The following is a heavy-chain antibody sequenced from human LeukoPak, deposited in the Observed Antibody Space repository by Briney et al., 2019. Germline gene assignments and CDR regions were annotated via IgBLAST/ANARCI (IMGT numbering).Heavy chain of an antibody. Sequence: SETLSLTCTVSGGSISSYYWSWIRQPPGKGLEWSGYIYYSGSTNYNPSLKSRVTISVDTSKNQFSLKLSSVTAADTAVYYCARDIAQSGYSGYDSGFDYWGQGTLVTVSS. D-gene: IGHD5-12*01. V-gene: IGHV4-59*01. CDR3: ARDIAQSGYSGYDSGFDY. CDR1: GGSISSYY. J-gene: IGHJ4*02. CDR2: IYYSGST.